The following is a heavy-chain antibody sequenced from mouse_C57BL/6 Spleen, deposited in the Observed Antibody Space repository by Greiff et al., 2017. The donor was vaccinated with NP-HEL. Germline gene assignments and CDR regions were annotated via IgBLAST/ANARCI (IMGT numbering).Heavy chain of an antibody. D-gene: IGHD3-2*02. CDR1: GYTFTSYW. V-gene: IGHV1-55*01. CDR3: ASEDSSGYRFAY. J-gene: IGHJ3*01. Sequence: QVQLQQPGAELVKPGASVKMSCKASGYTFTSYWLTWVKQRPGQGLEWIGDIYPGSGSTNYNEKFKSKATLTVDTSSSTAYMQLSSLTSEDSAVYYCASEDSSGYRFAYWGQGTLVTVSA. CDR2: IYPGSGST.